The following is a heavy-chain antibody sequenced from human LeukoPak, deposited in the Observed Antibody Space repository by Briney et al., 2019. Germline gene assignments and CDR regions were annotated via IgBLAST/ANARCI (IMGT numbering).Heavy chain of an antibody. CDR1: GFTLSSYG. J-gene: IGHJ6*02. V-gene: IGHV3-30*18. CDR2: ISYDGSNK. CDR3: AKDFTPIVVVPAALMDV. D-gene: IGHD2-2*01. Sequence: QPGRSLTLSCAASGFTLSSYGMHWVRQAPGKGLEWVAVISYDGSNKYYADSVKGRFTISRDNSKNTLYLQMNSLRAEDTAVYYCAKDFTPIVVVPAALMDVWGQGTTVTVSS.